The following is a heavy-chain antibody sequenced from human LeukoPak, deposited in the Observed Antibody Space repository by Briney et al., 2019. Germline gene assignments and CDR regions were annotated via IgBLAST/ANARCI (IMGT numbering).Heavy chain of an antibody. D-gene: IGHD1-26*01. J-gene: IGHJ3*02. V-gene: IGHV3-11*01. Sequence: GGSLRLSCAASGFTFSDYYMSWIRPAPGEGLEWVSYISSSGSTIYYADSVKGRFTISRDNAKNSLYMQMNSLRAEDTAVYYCARAGLVGATSLDAFDIWGQGTMVTVSS. CDR2: ISSSGSTI. CDR1: GFTFSDYY. CDR3: ARAGLVGATSLDAFDI.